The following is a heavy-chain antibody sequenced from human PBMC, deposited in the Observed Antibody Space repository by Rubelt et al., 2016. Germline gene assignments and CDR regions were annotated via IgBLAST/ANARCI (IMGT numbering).Heavy chain of an antibody. CDR1: GYTFSRYP. Sequence: QVQLVQSGAEVKKPGASVKVSCKASGYTFSRYPMHWVRQAPGQRLEWMGWINAGNGNTQYSQNFQGRVTNTRDTSASTVYMELSSLRSEDTAVYYCARDWVGTTDFDYWGQGTLVTVSS. CDR3: ARDWVGTTDFDY. CDR2: INAGNGNT. D-gene: IGHD1-1*01. V-gene: IGHV1-3*01. J-gene: IGHJ4*02.